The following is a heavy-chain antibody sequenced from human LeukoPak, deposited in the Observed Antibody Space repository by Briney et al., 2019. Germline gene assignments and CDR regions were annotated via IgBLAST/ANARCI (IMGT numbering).Heavy chain of an antibody. J-gene: IGHJ4*02. CDR3: ARERGPGAAAGSYDY. Sequence: SETLSLTCTVSGGSISSYYWSWIRQPPGKGLEWIGYIYYSGSTNYNPSLKSRVTISVDTSKNQFSLKLSSVTAADTAVYYCARERGPGAAAGSYDYWGQGTLVTVSS. D-gene: IGHD6-13*01. CDR1: GGSISSYY. V-gene: IGHV4-59*01. CDR2: IYYSGST.